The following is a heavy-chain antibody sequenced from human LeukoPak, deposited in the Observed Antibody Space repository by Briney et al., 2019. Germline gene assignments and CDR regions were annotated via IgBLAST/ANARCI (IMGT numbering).Heavy chain of an antibody. CDR3: ARDRPYYDSSGYYPTSHFDY. J-gene: IGHJ4*02. D-gene: IGHD3-22*01. Sequence: PSETLSLTCTVSGGSIRSYYRSWIRQHAGKGLECIGRIYTSGSTNYNPSLKSRVTMSVDTSKNQFSLKLSSVTAADTAVYYCARDRPYYDSSGYYPTSHFDYWGQGTLVTVSS. CDR2: IYTSGST. V-gene: IGHV4-4*07. CDR1: GGSIRSYY.